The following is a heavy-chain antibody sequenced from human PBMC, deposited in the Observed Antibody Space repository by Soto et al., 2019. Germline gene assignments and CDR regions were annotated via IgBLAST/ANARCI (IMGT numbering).Heavy chain of an antibody. J-gene: IGHJ4*02. CDR3: ARDSNGNYGLDY. Sequence: QITLKESGPTLVKPTQTLTLTCAFSGFSLSTRRVGVGWIRQPPGKALEWLALIYWDDDNRFSPSLKSRLSIIKDTSIDQVVLPMTHMDLVATATYPLARDSNGNYGLDYWGQGILVTVST. D-gene: IGHD3-22*01. V-gene: IGHV2-5*02. CDR1: GFSLSTRRVG. CDR2: IYWDDDN.